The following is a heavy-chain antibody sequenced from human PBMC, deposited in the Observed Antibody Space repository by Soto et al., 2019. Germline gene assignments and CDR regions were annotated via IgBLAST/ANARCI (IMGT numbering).Heavy chain of an antibody. CDR2: IYYSGSA. J-gene: IGHJ6*02. CDR1: GGSISSDDYY. Sequence: QVQLQESGPGLVKPSQTLSLTCTVSGGSISSDDYYWSWIRQPPGKGLEWIGYIYYSGSAYYTPSLQSRVSISIDTSKNQFSLKLTSATATDTAVYFCARGAALNTYYNYYGMDVWGQGTTVTVSS. CDR3: ARGAALNTYYNYYGMDV. V-gene: IGHV4-30-4*01. D-gene: IGHD6-25*01.